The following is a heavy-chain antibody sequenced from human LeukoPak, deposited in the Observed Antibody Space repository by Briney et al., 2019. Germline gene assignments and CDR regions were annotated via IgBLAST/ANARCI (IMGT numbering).Heavy chain of an antibody. J-gene: IGHJ3*02. CDR2: IKQDGSEK. V-gene: IGHV3-7*01. D-gene: IGHD2-2*01. CDR3: ARAYCSSTSCYSGTFDI. CDR1: GFTFSSYW. Sequence: PGGSLRLSCAASGFTFSSYWMSWVRQAPGKGLEWVANIKQDGSEKYYVDSVKGRFTISRDNAKNSLYLQMNSLRAEDTAVYYCARAYCSSTSCYSGTFDIWGQGTMVTVSS.